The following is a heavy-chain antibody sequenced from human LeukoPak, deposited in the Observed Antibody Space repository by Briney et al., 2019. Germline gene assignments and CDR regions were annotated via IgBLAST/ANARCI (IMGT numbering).Heavy chain of an antibody. Sequence: ASVKVSCKASGYTFTGCGISWVRQAPGQGLEWMGWISAYNGNTNYAQKLQGRVTMTTDTSTSTAYMELRSLRSDDTAVYYCARESGYYDSSGYYFDYWGQGTLVTVSS. J-gene: IGHJ4*02. CDR1: GYTFTGCG. V-gene: IGHV1-18*01. CDR2: ISAYNGNT. D-gene: IGHD3-22*01. CDR3: ARESGYYDSSGYYFDY.